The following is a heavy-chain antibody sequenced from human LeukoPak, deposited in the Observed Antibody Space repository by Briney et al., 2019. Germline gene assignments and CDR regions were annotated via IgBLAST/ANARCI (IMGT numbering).Heavy chain of an antibody. D-gene: IGHD1-26*01. V-gene: IGHV1-18*01. CDR1: GGTFSSYA. CDR3: ARVVGATPSYYYYYYMDV. Sequence: ASVKVSCKASGGTFSSYAISWVRQAPGQGLEWMGWISAYNGNTNYAQKLQGRVTMTTDTSTSTAYMELRSLRSDDTAVYYCARVVGATPSYYYYYYMDVWGKGTTVTVSS. CDR2: ISAYNGNT. J-gene: IGHJ6*03.